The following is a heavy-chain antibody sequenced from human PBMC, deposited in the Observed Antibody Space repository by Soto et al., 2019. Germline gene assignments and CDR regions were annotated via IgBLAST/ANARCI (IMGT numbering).Heavy chain of an antibody. J-gene: IGHJ2*01. CDR3: ARWIRSGYYRYWYFDL. CDR2: IKTDSDGT. CDR1: GYSFTVYH. Sequence: QVQLVQSGAEVKKPGASVKVSCKASGYSFTVYHMHWVRQAPGQGLEWMGWIKTDSDGTKYAQKFEGRVTMSRDTSMNTAYIELRNLISDDTAVQYCARWIRSGYYRYWYFDLCGRGALITVSS. D-gene: IGHD3-3*01. V-gene: IGHV1-2*02.